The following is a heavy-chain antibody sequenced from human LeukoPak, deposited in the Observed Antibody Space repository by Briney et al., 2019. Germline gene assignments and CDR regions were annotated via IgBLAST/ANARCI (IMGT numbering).Heavy chain of an antibody. D-gene: IGHD5-18*01. V-gene: IGHV4-4*07. Sequence: SETLSLTCTVSGGSISSSYWSWIRQPAGKGLEWIGRINTSGSTNYNPSLKSRISISIDKSKNQFSLKLSSVTAAATAVYYCARAQDTAMVSFDYWGQGTLVTVSS. CDR2: INTSGST. J-gene: IGHJ4*02. CDR1: GGSISSSY. CDR3: ARAQDTAMVSFDY.